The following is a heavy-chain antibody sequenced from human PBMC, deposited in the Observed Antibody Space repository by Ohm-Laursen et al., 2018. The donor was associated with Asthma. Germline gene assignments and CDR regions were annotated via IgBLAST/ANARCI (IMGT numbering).Heavy chain of an antibody. Sequence: SLRLSCSASGFTFSSYAMHWVRQAPGKGLEWVAVISYDGSNKYYADSVKGRFTISRDNSKNTLYLQMNSLRAEDTAVYYCASSENGYYGGFDYWGQGTLVTVSS. V-gene: IGHV3-30-3*01. D-gene: IGHD3-22*01. J-gene: IGHJ4*02. CDR1: GFTFSSYA. CDR2: ISYDGSNK. CDR3: ASSENGYYGGFDY.